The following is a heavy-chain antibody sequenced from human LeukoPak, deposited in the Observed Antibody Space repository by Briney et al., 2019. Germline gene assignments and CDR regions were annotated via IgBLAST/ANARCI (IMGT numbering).Heavy chain of an antibody. CDR1: GGSISSYY. CDR2: IYYSGST. V-gene: IGHV4-59*01. CDR3: ARAQGYGVFDL. J-gene: IGHJ2*01. D-gene: IGHD5-18*01. Sequence: MPSETLSLTCTASGGSISSYYWSWIRQPPGKGLEWIGYIYYSGSTNYNPSLKGRVTISVDTSKNQFSLKLSSVTAADTAVYYCARAQGYGVFDLWGRGTLVTVSS.